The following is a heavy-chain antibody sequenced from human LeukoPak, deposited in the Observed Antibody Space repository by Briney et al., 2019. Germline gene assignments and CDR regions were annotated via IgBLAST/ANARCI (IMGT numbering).Heavy chain of an antibody. CDR3: ARADSSSRHFDY. D-gene: IGHD6-13*01. CDR1: GGSISSYY. Sequence: TSETLSLTCTVSGGSISSYYWSWIRQPPGKGLEWIGYIYYSGSTNYNPSLKSRVTISVDTSKNQFSLKLSSVTAADTAVYYCARADSSSRHFDYWGQGTLVTVSS. CDR2: IYYSGST. V-gene: IGHV4-59*01. J-gene: IGHJ4*02.